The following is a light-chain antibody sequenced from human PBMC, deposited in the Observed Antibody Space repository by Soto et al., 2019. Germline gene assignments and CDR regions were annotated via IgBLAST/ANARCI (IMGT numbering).Light chain of an antibody. V-gene: IGLV1-44*01. Sequence: QSVLTQPPSASGTPWQRVTISCSGSSPNIGINTVNWYQQVPGTAPKLLIYTDNQRPSGVPDRFSGSKSGTSASLAISGLQSEDEADYYCAAWDDSLNGLYVFGTGTKSPS. J-gene: IGLJ1*01. CDR1: SPNIGINT. CDR3: AAWDDSLNGLYV. CDR2: TDN.